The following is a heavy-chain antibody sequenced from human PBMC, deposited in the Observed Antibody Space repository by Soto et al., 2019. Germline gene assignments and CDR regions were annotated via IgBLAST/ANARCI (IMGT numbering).Heavy chain of an antibody. D-gene: IGHD3-16*01. J-gene: IGHJ3*02. CDR3: ARDRRRGLQSGGAFDI. CDR2: IYYSGST. Sequence: QVQLQESGPGLVKPSQTLSLTCTVSGGSISSGCYYWSWIRQHPGKGLEWIGYIYYSGSTYYNPSLQSRVTISVDTSKNQFSLKRSSVTAADTAVYYCARDRRRGLQSGGAFDICGQGTMVTVSS. CDR1: GGSISSGCYY. V-gene: IGHV4-31*03.